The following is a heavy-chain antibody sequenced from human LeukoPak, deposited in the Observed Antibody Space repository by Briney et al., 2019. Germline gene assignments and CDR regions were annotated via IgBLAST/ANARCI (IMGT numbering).Heavy chain of an antibody. CDR1: GYTFTSYD. CDR2: MNPNSGNT. J-gene: IGHJ6*02. CDR3: ARGRTYYDFWRNYYYYGMDV. D-gene: IGHD3-3*01. Sequence: ASVKVSCKASGYTFTSYDINWVRQATGQGLEWMGWMNPNSGNTGYAQKFQGRVTMTRNTSISTAYMELSSLRSEDTAVYYCARGRTYYDFWRNYYYYGMDVWGQGTTVTVPS. V-gene: IGHV1-8*01.